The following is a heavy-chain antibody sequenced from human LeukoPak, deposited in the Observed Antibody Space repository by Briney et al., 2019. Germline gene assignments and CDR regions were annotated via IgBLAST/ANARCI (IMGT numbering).Heavy chain of an antibody. CDR1: GGTFSSYA. J-gene: IGHJ6*03. Sequence: SVKVSCKASGGTFSSYAISWVRQAPGQGLEWMGGIIPIFGTANYAQKFQGRVTITADESTSTAYMELSSLRSEDTAVYYCASPSPYCGGDCYYGGYYYYYMDVWGKGTTVTVSS. D-gene: IGHD2-21*01. V-gene: IGHV1-69*13. CDR2: IIPIFGTA. CDR3: ASPSPYCGGDCYYGGYYYYYMDV.